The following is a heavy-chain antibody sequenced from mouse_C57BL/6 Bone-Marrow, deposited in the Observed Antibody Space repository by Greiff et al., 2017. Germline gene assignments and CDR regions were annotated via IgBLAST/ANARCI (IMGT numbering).Heavy chain of an antibody. CDR2: MHPNGGSP. D-gene: IGHD2-4*01. V-gene: IGHV1-64*01. CDR1: GYTFTNYW. Sequence: QVQLKQPGAELVKPGASVKLSCKAPGYTFTNYWMHWVKQRPGQGLEWIGMMHPNGGSPDYNEKFKSEATLSVDKSSRTAYMELSSLTSEDSAVYYCARSYDYDDYTMDYWGQGTSVTVSS. J-gene: IGHJ4*01. CDR3: ARSYDYDDYTMDY.